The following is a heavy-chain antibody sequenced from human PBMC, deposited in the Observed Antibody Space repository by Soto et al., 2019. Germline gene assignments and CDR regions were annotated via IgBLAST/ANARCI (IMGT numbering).Heavy chain of an antibody. CDR3: ARAPRTLYGMDV. J-gene: IGHJ6*02. CDR2: IYSGDTT. V-gene: IGHV3-53*01. CDR1: GFTVSSNY. Sequence: EVQLVESGGGLIQPGGSLRLSCAASGFTVSSNYMSWVRQAPGKGLEWVSVIYSGDTTYYADSVKGRFTISRDHSKNTLSLQMNRLRAEDTAVSSCARAPRTLYGMDVWGQGTTVTVSS.